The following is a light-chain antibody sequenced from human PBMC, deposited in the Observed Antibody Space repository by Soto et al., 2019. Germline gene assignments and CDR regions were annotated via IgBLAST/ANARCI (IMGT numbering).Light chain of an antibody. V-gene: IGKV3-20*01. CDR2: GAS. Sequence: EIVLTQSPGTLSLSPGERTTLSCRASQSVSSSYLAWYQQKPGQPPRRLIYGASSRATGIPDKFSGSGSGTDVTLTISRLEPEDFAVYYCQQYGSSPHTFGQGTRLEIK. CDR3: QQYGSSPHT. J-gene: IGKJ5*01. CDR1: QSVSSSY.